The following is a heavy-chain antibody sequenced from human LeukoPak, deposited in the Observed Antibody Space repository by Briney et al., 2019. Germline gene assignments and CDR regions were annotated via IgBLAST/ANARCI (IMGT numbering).Heavy chain of an antibody. CDR1: EFIFSSYW. D-gene: IGHD6-13*01. J-gene: IGHJ4*02. CDR2: IKQDGSEK. CDR3: ARDRTAAG. V-gene: IGHV3-7*03. Sequence: GGSLRLSCAASEFIFSSYWMSWVRQAPGKGLEWVANIKQDGSEKYYVDSVKGRFTISRDNAKNSLYLQMNSLRAEDTAVYYCARDRTAAGWGQGTLVTVSP.